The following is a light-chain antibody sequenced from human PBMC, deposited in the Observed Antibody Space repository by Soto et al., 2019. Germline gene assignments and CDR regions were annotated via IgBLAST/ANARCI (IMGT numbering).Light chain of an antibody. CDR1: QSVSSN. Sequence: ELVMTQSPATLSVSPGERATFSCRASQSVSSNLAWYQQKPGQAPRLLLYGASIRATGIPARFSGSGSGTEFTLTISSLQSEDSAVYFCQQYTGPPTTFGQGTRLEIK. V-gene: IGKV3-15*01. CDR2: GAS. J-gene: IGKJ5*01. CDR3: QQYTGPPTT.